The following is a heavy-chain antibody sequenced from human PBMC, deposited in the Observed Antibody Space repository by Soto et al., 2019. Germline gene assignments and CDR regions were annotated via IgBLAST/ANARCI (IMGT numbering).Heavy chain of an antibody. D-gene: IGHD6-19*01. CDR2: ISPYNGNT. CDR1: GYTFTTYG. V-gene: IGHV1-18*01. Sequence: QVQLVQSGGEVKKPGASVKVSCKASGYTFTTYGISWVRQAPGQGLEWMGWISPYNGNTRYAQKVQGRLTMTTDTATSTAYRELRSRSPDNTAEYFCAREWGGQGYSSGWYEDYWGQGTLVTVSS. CDR3: AREWGGQGYSSGWYEDY. J-gene: IGHJ4*02.